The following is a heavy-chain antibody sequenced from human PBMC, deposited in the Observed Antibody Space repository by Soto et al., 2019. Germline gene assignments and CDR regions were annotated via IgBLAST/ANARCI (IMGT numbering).Heavy chain of an antibody. D-gene: IGHD1-26*01. Sequence: QVQLVQSGAEVREPGASVKVSCKASGYSFTSLDINWVRQTAGQGLEWMGWMQPRTGRTGYEQKLQGRVTTIRDTSINTDYREVTTLTSDATAFYDCAGGVSAGVDYWGQGTLVTVSS. CDR3: AGGVSAGVDY. J-gene: IGHJ4*02. CDR1: GYSFTSLD. V-gene: IGHV1-8*01. CDR2: MQPRTGRT.